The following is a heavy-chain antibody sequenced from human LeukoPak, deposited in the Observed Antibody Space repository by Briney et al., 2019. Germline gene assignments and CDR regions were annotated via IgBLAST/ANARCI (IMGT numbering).Heavy chain of an antibody. Sequence: GGSLRLSCAASGFTFSSYAMSWVRRAPGKGLEWVSVISGSDGSTYYADSVKGRFTISRDNSKNTLYLQMNSLRAEDTAVYYCANAYSSGWYYFDYWGQGTLVTVSS. CDR3: ANAYSSGWYYFDY. D-gene: IGHD6-19*01. CDR1: GFTFSSYA. J-gene: IGHJ4*02. CDR2: ISGSDGST. V-gene: IGHV3-23*01.